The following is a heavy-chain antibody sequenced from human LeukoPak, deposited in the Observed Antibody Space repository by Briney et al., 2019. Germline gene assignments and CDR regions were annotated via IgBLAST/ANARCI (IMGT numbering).Heavy chain of an antibody. CDR2: INHSGST. CDR1: GGSFSGYY. J-gene: IGHJ3*02. CDR3: AREEDCSGGICYLGNAFDI. Sequence: KPSETLSLTCAVYGGSFSGYYWSWIRQPPGKGLEWLGEINHSGSTNYNASLKSRVTISVDTSKNQFSLKLSSVTAADTAVYYCAREEDCSGGICYLGNAFDIWGQGTMVTVSS. V-gene: IGHV4-34*01. D-gene: IGHD2-15*01.